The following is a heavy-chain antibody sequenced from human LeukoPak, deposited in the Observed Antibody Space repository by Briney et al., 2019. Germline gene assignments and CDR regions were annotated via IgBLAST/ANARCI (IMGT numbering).Heavy chain of an antibody. CDR1: GGSFSGYY. CDR2: INHSGST. CDR3: ARGRPNIVVPAARRTFDY. Sequence: SETLSLTCAVYGGSFSGYYWSWIRQLPGKGLEWIGEINHSGSTNYNPSLKSRVTISVDTSKNQFSLKLSSVTAADTAVYYCARGRPNIVVPAARRTFDYWGQGTLVTVSS. J-gene: IGHJ4*02. V-gene: IGHV4-34*01. D-gene: IGHD2-2*01.